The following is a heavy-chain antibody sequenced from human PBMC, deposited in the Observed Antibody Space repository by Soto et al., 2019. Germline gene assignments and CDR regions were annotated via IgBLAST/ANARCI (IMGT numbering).Heavy chain of an antibody. CDR2: IYYSGST. V-gene: IGHV4-31*03. CDR3: ARNNRVAPPNGTAFDI. CDR1: VVSISSGGYY. J-gene: IGHJ3*02. D-gene: IGHD1-20*01. Sequence: SETLYLTCTFSVVSISSGGYYCSWIRQHPWKGLEWIGYIYYSGSTYYNPSLKSRVTISVDTSKNQFSLKLSSVTAADTAVYYCARNNRVAPPNGTAFDIWGQGTMVTLSS.